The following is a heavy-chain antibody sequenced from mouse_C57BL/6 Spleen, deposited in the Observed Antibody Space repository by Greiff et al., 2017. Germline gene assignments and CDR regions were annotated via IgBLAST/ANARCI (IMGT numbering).Heavy chain of an antibody. D-gene: IGHD2-2*01. Sequence: QVQLQQPGAELVKPGASVKMSCKASGHTFTSYWITWVKQRPGQGLEWIGDIYPGSGSTNYNEKFKSKAPLTVDTSSSTAYMQLSSLTSEDSAVYYCARGGYEISFAYWGQGTLVTVSA. J-gene: IGHJ3*01. CDR3: ARGGYEISFAY. V-gene: IGHV1-55*01. CDR2: IYPGSGST. CDR1: GHTFTSYW.